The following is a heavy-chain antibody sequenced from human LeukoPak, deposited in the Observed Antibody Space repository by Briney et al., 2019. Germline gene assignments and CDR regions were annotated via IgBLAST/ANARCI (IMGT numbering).Heavy chain of an antibody. D-gene: IGHD3-16*01. CDR3: ARAQITVRSSAFDI. CDR2: ISSSSSYI. Sequence: PGGSLRLSCAASGFTFSSYSMNWVRQAPGKGLEWVSSISSSSSYIYYADSVKGRFTISRDNAKNSLYLQMNSLRAEDTAVYYCARAQITVRSSAFDIWGQGTMVTVSS. J-gene: IGHJ3*02. V-gene: IGHV3-21*01. CDR1: GFTFSSYS.